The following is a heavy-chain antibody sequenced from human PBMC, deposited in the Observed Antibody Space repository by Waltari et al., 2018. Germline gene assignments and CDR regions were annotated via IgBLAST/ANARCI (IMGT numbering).Heavy chain of an antibody. CDR3: ATTTFGGYGAIHLFDY. Sequence: QVQLVQSGAEVKKPGASVKVSCKVSGYTLTELSMHWVRQAPGKGLEWMGGVDPEDGETSYAQKFQGRVTMTEDTSTDTAYMELSSLRSEDTAVYYCATTTFGGYGAIHLFDYWGQGTLVTVSS. CDR2: VDPEDGET. J-gene: IGHJ4*02. CDR1: GYTLTELS. V-gene: IGHV1-24*01. D-gene: IGHD3-10*01.